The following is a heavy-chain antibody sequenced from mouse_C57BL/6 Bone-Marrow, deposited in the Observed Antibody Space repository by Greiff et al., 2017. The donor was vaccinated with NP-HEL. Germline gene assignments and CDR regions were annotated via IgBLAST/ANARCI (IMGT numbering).Heavy chain of an antibody. J-gene: IGHJ4*01. CDR3: ARSHYYSNLYAMDY. V-gene: IGHV1-26*01. CDR2: INPNNGGT. D-gene: IGHD2-5*01. CDR1: GYTFTDYY. Sequence: VQLQQSGPELVKPGASVKISCKASGYTFTDYYMNWVKQSPGKSLEWIGDINPNNGGTSYNQKFKGKATLTVDKSSSTAYMELRSLTSEDSAVYYCARSHYYSNLYAMDYWGQGTSVTVSS.